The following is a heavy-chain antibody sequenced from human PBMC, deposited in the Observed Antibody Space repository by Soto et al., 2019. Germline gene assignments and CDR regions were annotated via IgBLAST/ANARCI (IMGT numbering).Heavy chain of an antibody. D-gene: IGHD3-3*01. CDR2: IYPSDSDT. CDR3: AGGGVSTRSFDY. J-gene: IGHJ4*02. Sequence: GESLKISCKGSGYNFAGYWIAWVRQMPGKGLELMVIIYPSDSDTRYMPSFQGQVTISADKSISSAYLQWSSQRASDTATDYCAGGGVSTRSFDYWGQGTPVT. V-gene: IGHV5-51*01. CDR1: GYNFAGYW.